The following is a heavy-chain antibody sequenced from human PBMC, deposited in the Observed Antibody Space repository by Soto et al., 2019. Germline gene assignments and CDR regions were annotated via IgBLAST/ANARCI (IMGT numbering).Heavy chain of an antibody. CDR3: ARGGSGYTWFNEF. D-gene: IGHD3-22*01. CDR2: IIPVFQKA. J-gene: IGHJ4*02. Sequence: QEQLVQSGAEVKKPGSSVKVSCKASGGLFSSYPISWVRQVPGQGLEWMGGIIPVFQKAYYTQRFQVRVTITANEPTNTAYTELSSMRSKDTAIYYCARGGSGYTWFNEFWGQGTLVTVSS. CDR1: GGLFSSYP. V-gene: IGHV1-69*01.